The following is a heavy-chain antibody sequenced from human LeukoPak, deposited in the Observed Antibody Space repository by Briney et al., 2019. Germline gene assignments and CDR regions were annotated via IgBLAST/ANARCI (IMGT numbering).Heavy chain of an antibody. CDR1: GYSINSGFY. CDR3: ARSYIVVAGPHMDV. Sequence: PSETASLTCTVSGYSINSGFYWGGIRQPPGKGLEWIGSIYHSGSTHYTSSLKRRVTIPVDTPKNQLPLAVSSVTAAHSAVYYFARSYIVVAGPHMDVWGKGTTVTVS. J-gene: IGHJ6*03. D-gene: IGHD2-21*01. V-gene: IGHV4-38-2*02. CDR2: IYHSGST.